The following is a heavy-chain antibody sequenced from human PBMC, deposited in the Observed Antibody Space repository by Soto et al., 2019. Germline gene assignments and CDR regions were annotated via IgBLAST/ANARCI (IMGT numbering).Heavy chain of an antibody. J-gene: IGHJ4*02. CDR1: GFSLSTRGVG. Sequence: QITLRESGPTLVKPTQTLTLTCTFSGFSLSTRGVGVGWIRQPPGKALEWLALIYWDDDKNYSPSLKSRLTITKDTSKNQVVLTLTNMDPVDAGTYYCAHRHFMDGSRTWDYWGQGALVTVSS. D-gene: IGHD6-13*01. CDR3: AHRHFMDGSRTWDY. V-gene: IGHV2-5*02. CDR2: IYWDDDK.